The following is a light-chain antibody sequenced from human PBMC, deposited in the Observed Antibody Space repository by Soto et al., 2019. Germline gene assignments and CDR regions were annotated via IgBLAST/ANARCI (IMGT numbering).Light chain of an antibody. CDR3: QSYDSSLSGYV. V-gene: IGLV1-47*01. CDR2: RNN. CDR1: SSNIGSNY. Sequence: VLTQPPSASGTPGQRVNISCSGSSSNIGSNYVYWYRQFPGTAPKLLIQRNNQRPSGVPDRFSGSKSGTSASLAITGLQAEDEADYYCQSYDSSLSGYVFGTGTKVTVL. J-gene: IGLJ1*01.